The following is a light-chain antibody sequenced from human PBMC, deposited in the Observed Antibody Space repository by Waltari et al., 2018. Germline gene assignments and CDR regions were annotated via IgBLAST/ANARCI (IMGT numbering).Light chain of an antibody. CDR3: CSYAGSHVL. J-gene: IGLJ2*01. Sequence: QSALTQPRSVSGSPGQSVTISCTGTSSHIGANYAFVSWYQQHPGKAPKPVIYDVSVRPLGVPGRFSGSKSGNTASLTISGLQSEDEAEYYCCSYAGSHVLLGGGTKLTVL. V-gene: IGLV2-11*01. CDR2: DVS. CDR1: SSHIGANYAF.